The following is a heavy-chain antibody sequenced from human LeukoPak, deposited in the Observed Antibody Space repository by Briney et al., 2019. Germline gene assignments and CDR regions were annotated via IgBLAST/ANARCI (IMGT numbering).Heavy chain of an antibody. D-gene: IGHD3-3*01. CDR2: INSDGSST. V-gene: IGHV3-74*01. CDR3: ARSPGGTLRFLEWLLSGQFDY. J-gene: IGHJ4*02. CDR1: GFTFRSYW. Sequence: PGGSLRLSCAASGFTFRSYWMHWVRQAPGKGLVWVSRINSDGSSTSYADSVKGRFTISRDNAKNTLYLQMNSLRAEDTAVYYCARSPGGTLRFLEWLLSGQFDYWGQGTLVTVSS.